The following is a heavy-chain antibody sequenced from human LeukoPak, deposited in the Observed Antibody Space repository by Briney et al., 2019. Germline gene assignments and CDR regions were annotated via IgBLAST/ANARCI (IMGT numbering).Heavy chain of an antibody. D-gene: IGHD3-10*01. CDR1: GGPISTHY. V-gene: IGHV4-59*11. CDR3: ARGETFRGTYYMDV. J-gene: IGHJ6*03. CDR2: NDYSGST. Sequence: KPSETLSLTCIVSGGPISTHYRSWSRQPPGKGLEWIGYNDYSGSTNYNPSLKSRVTISVDTSKNQFSLKLNSVTAADTAVYYCARGETFRGTYYMDVWGKGTTVTVSS.